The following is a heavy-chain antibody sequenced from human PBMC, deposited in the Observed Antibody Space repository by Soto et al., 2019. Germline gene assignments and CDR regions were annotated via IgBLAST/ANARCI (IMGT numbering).Heavy chain of an antibody. J-gene: IGHJ5*01. Sequence: GASLKISCAASGFTFSTYSMNWVRQAPGKGLEWVSYISSSSSTIFHADSAKGRFTISRDNSKNSHFLEMNSLRLEDTAVYYCAKSYDTLTGSFLSIDSWGHGTLVTVSS. V-gene: IGHV3-48*01. CDR3: AKSYDTLTGSFLSIDS. CDR2: ISSSSSTI. CDR1: GFTFSTYS. D-gene: IGHD3-9*01.